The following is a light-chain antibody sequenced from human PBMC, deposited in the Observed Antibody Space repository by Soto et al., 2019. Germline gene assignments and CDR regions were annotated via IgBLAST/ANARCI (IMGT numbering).Light chain of an antibody. CDR2: GAS. J-gene: IGKJ1*01. CDR1: QSVSSSY. V-gene: IGKV3-20*01. CDR3: QQYGSSVT. Sequence: EIVLTQSPGTLSLSPGERATLSCRASQSVSSSYLAWYQQKPGQAPRLLIYGASSRATGIPDRFSGSGSGTDFTLTISTLEPEDFAVYYCQQYGSSVTFGQGTKVDIK.